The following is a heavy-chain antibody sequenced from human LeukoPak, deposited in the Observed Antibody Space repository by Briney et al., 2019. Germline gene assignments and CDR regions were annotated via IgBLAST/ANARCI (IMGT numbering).Heavy chain of an antibody. CDR1: GFTVSNNY. Sequence: GGSLRLSCAASGFTVSNNYMNWVRQAPGKGLEWVSVVYSGGSTYSADSVKGRFTIYRDNSKNTLYLQMNSLRAKDSAVYYCARDRYSYGFALDCWGQGTLVTVSS. J-gene: IGHJ4*02. D-gene: IGHD5-18*01. CDR2: VYSGGST. CDR3: ARDRYSYGFALDC. V-gene: IGHV3-66*02.